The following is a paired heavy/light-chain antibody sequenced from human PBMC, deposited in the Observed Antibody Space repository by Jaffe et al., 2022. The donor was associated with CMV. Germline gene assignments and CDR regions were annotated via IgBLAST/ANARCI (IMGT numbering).Heavy chain of an antibody. D-gene: IGHD3-9*01. CDR3: ARLPDWPRAHFDY. J-gene: IGHJ4*02. CDR2: IYHTGGT. Sequence: QVQLQESGPGLVEPSETLSLTCTVSGGSVSSPNTYWGWIRQPPGQGLQWIATIYHTGGTYYNPSLKSRVTISIDASENHFSLRLRSVTAADTAVYHCARLPDWPRAHFDYWGQGALVTVSS. V-gene: IGHV4-39*02. CDR1: GGSVSSPNTY.
Light chain of an antibody. V-gene: IGLV1-51*01. Sequence: QSVLTQPPSVSAAPGQKVTISCSGSVSNIGDTYVFWYQQLPGTVPKLLIYDDDKRPSGIPERFSASKSGTSATLGITGLQTGDEADYYCGTWDSGLSAVVFGGGTKVTVL. CDR3: GTWDSGLSAVV. CDR2: DDD. J-gene: IGLJ2*01. CDR1: VSNIGDTY.